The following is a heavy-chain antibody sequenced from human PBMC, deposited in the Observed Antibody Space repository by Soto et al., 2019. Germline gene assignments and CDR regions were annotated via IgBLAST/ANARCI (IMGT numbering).Heavy chain of an antibody. Sequence: QVQLQESGPGLVKPSETLSLTCTVSGGSISSYYWSWIRQPPGKGLEWIGYIYYSGSTNYNPSPKSPVTIAVDASKNQFSLKLSSVTAADTAEYDCARQHDSWGQGTLVTVSS. CDR2: IYYSGST. J-gene: IGHJ4*02. CDR3: ARQHDS. V-gene: IGHV4-59*08. CDR1: GGSISSYY.